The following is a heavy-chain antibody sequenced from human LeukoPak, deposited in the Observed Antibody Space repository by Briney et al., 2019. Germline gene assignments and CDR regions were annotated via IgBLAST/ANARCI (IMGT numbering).Heavy chain of an antibody. J-gene: IGHJ6*02. Sequence: GESLKISFKGSGYRFTSYWIGWVRQMPGKGLEWMGIIYPADSDTRYSPSFQGQVTISADKSISTAYLQWSSLKASDTAMYYCATSVVVPAAIDYYYGMDVWGQGTTVTVSS. V-gene: IGHV5-51*01. CDR3: ATSVVVPAAIDYYYGMDV. CDR2: IYPADSDT. D-gene: IGHD2-2*01. CDR1: GYRFTSYW.